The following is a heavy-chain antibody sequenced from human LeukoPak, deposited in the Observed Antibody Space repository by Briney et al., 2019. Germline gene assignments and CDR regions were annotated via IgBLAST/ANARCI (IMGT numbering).Heavy chain of an antibody. CDR1: GFTFSSYA. CDR2: ISGSGGST. D-gene: IGHD2-2*01. Sequence: GGSLRLSCAASGFTFSSYAMSWVRQAPGKGLEWVSAISGSGGSTYYADSVKGRFTISRDNSKNTLYLQMNSLRAEDTAVYYCAGNPYCSSTSCQGDFDYWGQGTLVTVSS. J-gene: IGHJ4*02. V-gene: IGHV3-23*01. CDR3: AGNPYCSSTSCQGDFDY.